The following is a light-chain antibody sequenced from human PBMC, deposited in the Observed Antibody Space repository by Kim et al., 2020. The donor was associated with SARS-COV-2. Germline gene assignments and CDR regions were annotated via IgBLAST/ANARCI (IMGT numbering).Light chain of an antibody. J-gene: IGLJ2*01. V-gene: IGLV3-21*04. CDR2: YDS. CDR3: QVWDSGGV. CDR1: NIGSKS. Sequence: SYELTQPPSVSVAPGKTARITCGGNNIGSKSVHWYQQKPGQAPVLVIYYDSDRPSGIPERFSGSNSGNTATLTISRVEAGDEADYYCQVWDSGGVFGGG.